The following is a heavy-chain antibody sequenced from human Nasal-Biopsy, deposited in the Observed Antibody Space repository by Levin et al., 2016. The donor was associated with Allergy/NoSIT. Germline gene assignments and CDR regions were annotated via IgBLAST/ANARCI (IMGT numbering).Heavy chain of an antibody. CDR2: INPVGGKT. Sequence: ASVKVSCKASGYTFTTYYLHWIRQAPGQGLEWVGVINPVGGKTNYAQKFQGRLTMTSDASTSTVSMELSSLTSEDTAVYYCARANFGSGSYPNYFDSWGQGTQVTVSS. V-gene: IGHV1-46*01. J-gene: IGHJ4*02. CDR3: ARANFGSGSYPNYFDS. CDR1: GYTFTTYY. D-gene: IGHD3-10*01.